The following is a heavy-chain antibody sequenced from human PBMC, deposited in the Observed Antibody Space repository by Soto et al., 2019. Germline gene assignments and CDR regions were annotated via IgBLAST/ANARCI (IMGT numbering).Heavy chain of an antibody. V-gene: IGHV4-39*01. J-gene: IGHJ5*02. CDR2: IYYSGST. CDR1: GGSISSSSYY. CDR3: ARRVFVWGSYRYFYWFDP. Sequence: QLQLQESGPGLVKPSETLSLTCTVSGGSISSSSYYWGWIRQPPGKGLEWIGSIYYSGSTYYNPSLKSRVTISVDTSKNQFSLKLSSVTAADTAVYYCARRVFVWGSYRYFYWFDPWGQGTLGTVSS. D-gene: IGHD3-16*02.